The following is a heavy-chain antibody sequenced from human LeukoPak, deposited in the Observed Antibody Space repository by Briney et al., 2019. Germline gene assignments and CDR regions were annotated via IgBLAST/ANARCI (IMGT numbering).Heavy chain of an antibody. CDR1: GFTFNNYG. V-gene: IGHV1-18*01. J-gene: IGHJ4*02. D-gene: IGHD6-19*01. CDR2: IGAYNGDT. Sequence: ASVKVSCKASGFTFNNYGISWARQAPGQGLEWMGWIGAYNGDTHYEQKLQGRVMLTTDTSTRTAYMELRSLRSDDTAMYYCARDPSNTSGWYIYFDYWGQGTLVTVSP. CDR3: ARDPSNTSGWYIYFDY.